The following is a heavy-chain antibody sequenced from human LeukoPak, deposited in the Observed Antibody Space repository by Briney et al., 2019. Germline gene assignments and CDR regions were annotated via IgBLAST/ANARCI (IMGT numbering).Heavy chain of an antibody. CDR3: ARDSSSVPEY. CDR2: IKSDASST. J-gene: IGHJ4*02. CDR1: GFTFSRFW. D-gene: IGHD2-2*01. Sequence: PGGSLRLSCAASGFTFSRFWMHWVRQAPGKGLVWVSRIKSDASSTSYADSVKGRFTISRDNAKNTLYLQMNSLRAEDTAVYYCARDSSSVPEYWGQGTPVTVSS. V-gene: IGHV3-74*01.